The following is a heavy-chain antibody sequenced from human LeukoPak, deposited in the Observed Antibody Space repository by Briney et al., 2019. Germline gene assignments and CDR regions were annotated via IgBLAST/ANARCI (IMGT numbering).Heavy chain of an antibody. V-gene: IGHV3-30*18. CDR1: GFTFSSYA. J-gene: IGHJ4*02. D-gene: IGHD1-1*01. Sequence: PGRSLRLSCAASGFTFSSYAMHWVRQAPGKGLEWVAVMSYNGQITYYADSVKGRFTISTDNSQNMLYLQMNSLRVDDTSVYYCAKVQLERRELLPNFDSWGQGTLVTVSS. CDR2: MSYNGQIT. CDR3: AKVQLERRELLPNFDS.